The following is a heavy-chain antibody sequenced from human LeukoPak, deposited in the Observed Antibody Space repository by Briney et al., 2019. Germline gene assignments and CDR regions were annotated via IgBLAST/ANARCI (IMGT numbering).Heavy chain of an antibody. CDR2: IIAIFGTA. J-gene: IGHJ4*02. CDR1: GGTFSSYA. Sequence: SMTVSCKASGGTFSSYAISWVRQAPGRGLEWMGGIIAIFGTANYAQKFQDRVTITADESTSTAYMELSSLRSEDTAVYYCARVGSRYCSSTSCYTAFDYWGQGTLVTVSS. V-gene: IGHV1-69*01. CDR3: ARVGSRYCSSTSCYTAFDY. D-gene: IGHD2-2*02.